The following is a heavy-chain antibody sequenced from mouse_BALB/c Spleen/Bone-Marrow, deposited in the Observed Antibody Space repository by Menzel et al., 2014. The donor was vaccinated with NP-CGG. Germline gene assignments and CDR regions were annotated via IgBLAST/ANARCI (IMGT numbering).Heavy chain of an antibody. J-gene: IGHJ3*01. V-gene: IGHV5-9-2*01. Sequence: EVKVVESGGGLVESGGSLKLSCAASGFSFSNYGMSWVRQTPEKRLEWVATISGDGRYTFYSDSVKGRFTISRDNAKNNLYLQLSSLRSEDTALYYCARHAYYDQTEVSFVYWGQGTLVTVSA. D-gene: IGHD2-4*01. CDR3: ARHAYYDQTEVSFVY. CDR2: ISGDGRYT. CDR1: GFSFSNYG.